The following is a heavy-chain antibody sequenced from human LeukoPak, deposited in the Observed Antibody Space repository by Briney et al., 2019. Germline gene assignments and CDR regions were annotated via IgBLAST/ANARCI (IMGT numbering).Heavy chain of an antibody. Sequence: KPSETLSLTCTVSGGSISSGDYYWSWIRQPPGKGLEWIGYIYYSGSTYYNPSLKSRVTISVDTSKNQFSLKLSSVTAADTAVYYCARDLLNEGNHLDYWGQGTPVTVSS. CDR1: GGSISSGDYY. D-gene: IGHD4-23*01. CDR2: IYYSGST. CDR3: ARDLLNEGNHLDY. J-gene: IGHJ4*02. V-gene: IGHV4-30-4*01.